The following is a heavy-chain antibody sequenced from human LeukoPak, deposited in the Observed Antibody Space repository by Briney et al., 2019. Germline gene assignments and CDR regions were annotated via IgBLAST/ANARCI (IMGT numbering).Heavy chain of an antibody. V-gene: IGHV3-33*03. J-gene: IGHJ5*02. Sequence: GGSLRLSCAASGFKFSGSGMHWVRQAPGKGLEWVSVIWDDGSNKFYGGSVKGRFTISRDNSRNTVYLEMNSLRVEDTGLYFCAKGVGDGSYYFGGWLDTWGQGTQVTVSS. CDR3: AKGVGDGSYYFGGWLDT. D-gene: IGHD2/OR15-2a*01. CDR2: IWDDGSNK. CDR1: GFKFSGSG.